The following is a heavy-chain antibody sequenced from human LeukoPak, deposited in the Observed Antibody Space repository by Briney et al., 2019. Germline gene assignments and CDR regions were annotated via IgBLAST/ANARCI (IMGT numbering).Heavy chain of an antibody. Sequence: GGSLRLSCAASGFTFSSYAMHWVRQAPGKGLEWVAVISYDGSNKYYADSVKGRFTISRDNSKNTLYLQMNSLRAEDTAVYYCARESGSYYDTLPFDPWGQGTLVTVSS. D-gene: IGHD3-9*01. CDR2: ISYDGSNK. CDR1: GFTFSSYA. J-gene: IGHJ5*02. V-gene: IGHV3-30-3*01. CDR3: ARESGSYYDTLPFDP.